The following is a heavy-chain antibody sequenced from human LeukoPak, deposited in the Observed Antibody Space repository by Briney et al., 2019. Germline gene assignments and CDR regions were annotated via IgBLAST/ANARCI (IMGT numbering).Heavy chain of an antibody. CDR1: GFAFSSYG. CDR3: AKDRHDYAYNVIDV. D-gene: IGHD4/OR15-4a*01. V-gene: IGHV3-30*18. J-gene: IGHJ6*02. CDR2: MSYDGPNI. Sequence: GGSLRLSCAASGFAFSSYGMHWVRQAPGKGLEWVAVMSYDGPNIYYADSVKGRFTISRDNSKNMLFLQMNSLRTEDTAVYYCAKDRHDYAYNVIDVWGQGTTVIVSS.